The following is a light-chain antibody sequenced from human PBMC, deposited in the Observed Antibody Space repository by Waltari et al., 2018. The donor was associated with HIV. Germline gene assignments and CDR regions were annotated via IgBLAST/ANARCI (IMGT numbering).Light chain of an antibody. Sequence: DIVMTQSPDSLAVSLGERATIDCKSSQNILYTSNNKSYLGWYQQKSGQPPKLLIYWASTRESGVPDRFSGSGSATDFTLTISRLQAEDVAVYYCQQYQSTPYTFGQGTKLEIK. V-gene: IGKV4-1*01. CDR3: QQYQSTPYT. J-gene: IGKJ2*01. CDR2: WAS. CDR1: QNILYTSNNKSY.